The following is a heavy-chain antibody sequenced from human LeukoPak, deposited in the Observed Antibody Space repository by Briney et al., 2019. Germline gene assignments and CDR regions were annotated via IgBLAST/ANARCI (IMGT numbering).Heavy chain of an antibody. CDR3: TRDPEMATILFEY. CDR1: GYTLTELS. V-gene: IGHV1-24*01. CDR2: FDPEDGET. Sequence: ASVKVSCKVSGYTLTELSMHWVRQAPGKGLEWMGGFDPEDGETIYAQKFQGRVTMTEDTSTDTAYMGLSSLRSEDTAVYYCTRDPEMATILFEYWGQGTLVTVSS. D-gene: IGHD5-24*01. J-gene: IGHJ4*02.